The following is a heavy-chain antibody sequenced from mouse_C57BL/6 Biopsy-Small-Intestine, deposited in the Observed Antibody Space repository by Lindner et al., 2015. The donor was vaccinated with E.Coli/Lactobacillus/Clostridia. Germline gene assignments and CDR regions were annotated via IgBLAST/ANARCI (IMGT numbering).Heavy chain of an antibody. CDR1: GYTFTDYY. D-gene: IGHD3-2*02. J-gene: IGHJ4*01. Sequence: VQLQESGPVLVKPGASVKMSCKASGYTFTDYYMNWVKQSHGKSLEWIGVINPYNGGTSYNQKFKGKATLTVDKSSSTAYMELNSLTSEDSAVYYCAREGDSSGYNYAMDYWGQGTSVTVSS. V-gene: IGHV1-19*01. CDR3: AREGDSSGYNYAMDY. CDR2: INPYNGGT.